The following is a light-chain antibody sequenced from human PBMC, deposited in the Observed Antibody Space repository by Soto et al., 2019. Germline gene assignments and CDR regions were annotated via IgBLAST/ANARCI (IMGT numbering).Light chain of an antibody. CDR1: QSVSNNY. CDR2: GAS. Sequence: EVVMTQSPATLSVSPGERATLSCRASQSVSNNYLAWYQQTPGKAPRLLIYGASNTATGIPDRLSGSGSGTDFTITIRRLEPEDSAVYYCQQYGSSGTFGQGTKVDIK. V-gene: IGKV3-20*01. CDR3: QQYGSSGT. J-gene: IGKJ1*01.